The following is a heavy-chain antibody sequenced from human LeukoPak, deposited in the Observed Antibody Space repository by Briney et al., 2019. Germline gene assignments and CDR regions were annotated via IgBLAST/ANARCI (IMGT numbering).Heavy chain of an antibody. Sequence: PSETLSLTCTVSSGSISSYYWSWIRQPPGKGLEWIGYIYYTGSINYNPSLKSRVTISVDTSKNQFSLRLSSVTAADTAMYYCARGGGSFVPYFDYWDQGTQVTVSS. D-gene: IGHD1-26*01. CDR1: SGSISSYY. CDR2: IYYTGSI. J-gene: IGHJ4*02. V-gene: IGHV4-59*01. CDR3: ARGGGSFVPYFDY.